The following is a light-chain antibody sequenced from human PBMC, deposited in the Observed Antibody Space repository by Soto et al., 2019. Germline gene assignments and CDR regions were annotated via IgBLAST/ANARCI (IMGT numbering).Light chain of an antibody. CDR3: QQYHSWPA. CDR2: GSA. J-gene: IGKJ1*01. CDR1: QSVFSS. V-gene: IGKV3-15*01. Sequence: EIVMRQSPATLSVSPGERSTLSCRASQSVFSSLAWYQQRPGQAPRLLIYGSATRATGIPDRFSGSGSGTEFTLTISSLQSEDSAVYYCQQYHSWPAFGQGTKVDI.